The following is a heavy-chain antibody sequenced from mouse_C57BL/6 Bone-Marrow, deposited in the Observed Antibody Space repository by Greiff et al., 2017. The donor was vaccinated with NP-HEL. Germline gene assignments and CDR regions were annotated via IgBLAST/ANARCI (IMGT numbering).Heavy chain of an antibody. D-gene: IGHD2-4*01. CDR3: ARRGGLRRYFDV. Sequence: QVQLKESGAALARPGASVKLSCKASGYTFTSYGISWVKQRPGPGLAWIGEIYPRSGNTYYNEKFKGKATLTADKSSSTAYMELRSLTSEDSAVYFCARRGGLRRYFDVWGTGTTVTVSS. CDR1: GYTFTSYG. CDR2: IYPRSGNT. J-gene: IGHJ1*03. V-gene: IGHV1-81*01.